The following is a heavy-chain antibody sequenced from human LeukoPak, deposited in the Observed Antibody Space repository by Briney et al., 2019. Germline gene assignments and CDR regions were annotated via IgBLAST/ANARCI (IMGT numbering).Heavy chain of an antibody. CDR1: GYTFTNYA. D-gene: IGHD1-1*01. CDR2: INTNAGNP. CDR3: ARTTGRFDY. J-gene: IGHJ4*02. Sequence: ASVKVSCMASGYTFTNYAMNWVRQAPGQGLQWMGWINTNAGNPTYAQGFTGRFVFSLDTSVSTAYLQINSLKAEDTAVYYCARTTGRFDYWGQGTLVTVSS. V-gene: IGHV7-4-1*02.